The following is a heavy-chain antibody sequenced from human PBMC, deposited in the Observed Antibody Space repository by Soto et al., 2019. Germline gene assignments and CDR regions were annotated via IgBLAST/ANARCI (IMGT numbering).Heavy chain of an antibody. J-gene: IGHJ6*02. CDR2: INWNSETV. V-gene: IGHV3-9*01. Sequence: GGSLRLSCATSGFTFDDYAMHWVRQIPGKGLEWVSGINWNSETVGYADSVKGRFTISRDSAKNSLYLQMTTLRPEDTALYFCARDQDLGGYDLRPMYGLDVWGQGTTVTVSS. CDR3: ARDQDLGGYDLRPMYGLDV. CDR1: GFTFDDYA. D-gene: IGHD5-12*01.